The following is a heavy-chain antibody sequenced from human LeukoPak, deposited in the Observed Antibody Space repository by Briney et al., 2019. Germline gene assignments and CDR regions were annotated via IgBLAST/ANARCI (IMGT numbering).Heavy chain of an antibody. CDR3: ARVVPYTMVRPRGFDP. Sequence: SQTLSLTCAVSGGSISSGDYYWSWIRQPPGKGLEWIGYIYYSGSTYYNPSLKSRVTISVDTSKNQFSLKLSSVTAADTAVYYWARVVPYTMVRPRGFDPWGQGTLVTVSS. V-gene: IGHV4-30-4*01. CDR2: IYYSGST. J-gene: IGHJ5*02. D-gene: IGHD3-10*01. CDR1: GGSISSGDYY.